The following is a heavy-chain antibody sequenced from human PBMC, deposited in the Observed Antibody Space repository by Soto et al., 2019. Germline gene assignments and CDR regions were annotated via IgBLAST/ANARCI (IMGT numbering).Heavy chain of an antibody. CDR2: ISASGGTT. CDR3: AKDGQRVGTTLNWCDF. Sequence: EVQLLESGGGLEQPGGSLRLSCAASGFTFSSYAMNWVRQAPGKGLEWVAGISASGGTTYYADSVKGRFSISRANPQKMLYLQMNSLRAEDTAIYYCAKDGQRVGTTLNWCDFWGQCALGTVSS. J-gene: IGHJ4*02. V-gene: IGHV3-23*01. CDR1: GFTFSSYA. D-gene: IGHD1-26*01.